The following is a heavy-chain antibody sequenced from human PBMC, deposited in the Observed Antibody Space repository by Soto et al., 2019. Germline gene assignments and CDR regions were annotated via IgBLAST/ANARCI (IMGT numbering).Heavy chain of an antibody. V-gene: IGHV3-30-3*01. Sequence: GGSLRLSCAASGFTFSSYAMHWVRQAPGKGLEWVAVISYDGSNKYYADYVKGRFTISRDNSKNTLYLQMNSLRAEDTAVYYCARGRGEEVYYYDSSGYPPRSIAFDIWGQGTMVTVSS. D-gene: IGHD3-22*01. CDR3: ARGRGEEVYYYDSSGYPPRSIAFDI. CDR1: GFTFSSYA. J-gene: IGHJ3*02. CDR2: ISYDGSNK.